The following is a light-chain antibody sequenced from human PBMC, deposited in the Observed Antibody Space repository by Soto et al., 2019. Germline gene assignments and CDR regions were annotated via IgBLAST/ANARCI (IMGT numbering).Light chain of an antibody. CDR3: LHYSIYPWP. CDR2: AAS. CDR1: QGIRND. V-gene: IGKV1-6*01. Sequence: SQRTKTPTTLTASVGDRVTITCLARQGIRNDFGWYQQKPGKAPILLIYAASSLQSGVPSRFSGSGSGTDFTLTISSLQPEDFATYYCLHYSIYPWPFGQGTKVDI. J-gene: IGKJ1*01.